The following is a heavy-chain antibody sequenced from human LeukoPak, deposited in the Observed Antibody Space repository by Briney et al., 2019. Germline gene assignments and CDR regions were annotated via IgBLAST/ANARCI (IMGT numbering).Heavy chain of an antibody. CDR2: INPSGGST. V-gene: IGHV1-46*01. CDR3: ARSCSSTSCYDGGFDY. D-gene: IGHD2-2*01. J-gene: IGHJ4*02. Sequence: ASVKVSCKASGYAFTSYYMHWVRQAPGQGLEWMGIINPSGGSTSYAQKFQGRVTMTRDTSTSTVYMELSSLRSEDTAGYYCARSCSSTSCYDGGFDYWGQGTLVTVSS. CDR1: GYAFTSYY.